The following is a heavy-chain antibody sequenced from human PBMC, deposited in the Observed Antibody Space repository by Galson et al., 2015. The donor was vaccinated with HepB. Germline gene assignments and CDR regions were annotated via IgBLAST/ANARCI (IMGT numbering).Heavy chain of an antibody. V-gene: IGHV3-30*18. D-gene: IGHD3-22*01. CDR1: GFTFSSYG. CDR3: AKGAPYDGSGYSLSDC. CDR2: ISYDGSNK. J-gene: IGHJ4*02. Sequence: SLRLSCAASGFTFSSYGLHWVRQAPGKGLEWVAVISYDGSNKYYADSVKGRFTISRDKSKNSLYLQMNSLRAEDTAVYYCAKGAPYDGSGYSLSDCSGRASQVTASP.